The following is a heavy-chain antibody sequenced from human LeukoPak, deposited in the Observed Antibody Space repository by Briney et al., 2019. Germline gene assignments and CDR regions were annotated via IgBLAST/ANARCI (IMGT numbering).Heavy chain of an antibody. CDR2: IYSGGST. V-gene: IGHV3-53*01. Sequence: GGSLRLSCAASGFTVSSNYMSWVRQAPGKGLEWVSVIYSGGSTYYADSVKGRFTISRDNSKNTLYLQMNSLRAEDTAVYYRARDRRKGVDFDYWGQGTLVTVSS. CDR3: ARDRRKGVDFDY. D-gene: IGHD3-16*01. CDR1: GFTVSSNY. J-gene: IGHJ4*02.